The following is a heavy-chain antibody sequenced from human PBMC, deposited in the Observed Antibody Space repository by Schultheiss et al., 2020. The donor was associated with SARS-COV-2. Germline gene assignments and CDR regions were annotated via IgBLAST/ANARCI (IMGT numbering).Heavy chain of an antibody. V-gene: IGHV3-30*18. J-gene: IGHJ6*02. CDR2: ISYDGSNK. Sequence: GGSLRLSCAASGFTVSSNYMRWVRQALGKGLEWVAFISYDGSNKYYADSVKGRFTISRDNSKNTLYLQMNSLRAEDTAVYYCAKDHEGYSSSVDYYGMDVWGQGTTVTVSS. CDR3: AKDHEGYSSSVDYYGMDV. CDR1: GFTVSSNY. D-gene: IGHD6-13*01.